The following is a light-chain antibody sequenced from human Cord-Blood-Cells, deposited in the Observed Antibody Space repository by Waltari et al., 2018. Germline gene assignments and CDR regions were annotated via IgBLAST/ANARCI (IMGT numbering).Light chain of an antibody. Sequence: QSALTQPASVSGSPAQSITHSCTGTSRDGGGYNYVSWYQQHPGKAPKLMIYDVSNRPSGVSNRFSGSKSGNTASLTISGLQAEDEADYYCSSYTSSSVVFGGGTKLTVL. CDR1: SRDGGGYNY. V-gene: IGLV2-14*01. CDR3: SSYTSSSVV. CDR2: DVS. J-gene: IGLJ2*01.